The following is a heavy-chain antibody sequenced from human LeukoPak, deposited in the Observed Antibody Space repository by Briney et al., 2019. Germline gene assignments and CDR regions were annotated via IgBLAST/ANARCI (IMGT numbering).Heavy chain of an antibody. CDR2: IYYSGST. Sequence: PSETLSLTCTVSGGSISSSSYYWGWIRQPPGKGLEWIGSIYYSGSTYYNPSLKSRVTISVDTSKNQFSLKLSSVTAADTAVYYCARDRYDFWSGFPSTYYYYYMDVWGKGTTVTVSS. CDR3: ARDRYDFWSGFPSTYYYYYMDV. J-gene: IGHJ6*03. D-gene: IGHD3-3*01. CDR1: GGSISSSSYY. V-gene: IGHV4-39*07.